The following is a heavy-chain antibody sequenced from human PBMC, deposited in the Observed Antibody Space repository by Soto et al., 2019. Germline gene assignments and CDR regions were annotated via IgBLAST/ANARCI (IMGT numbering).Heavy chain of an antibody. CDR3: ALEFSSSEGGG. D-gene: IGHD6-6*01. V-gene: IGHV3-21*01. J-gene: IGHJ6*02. CDR1: GFTFSTYT. CDR2: ISSSSSYI. Sequence: EVHLVESGGGLVKPGGSLRLSCAASGFTFSTYTMNWVRQAPGMGLEWVSSISSSSSYIYYADSVKGRFTISRDNAKNSLYLKMNSVRAEDTVVYSWALEFSSSEGGGGGQGTTVTVSS.